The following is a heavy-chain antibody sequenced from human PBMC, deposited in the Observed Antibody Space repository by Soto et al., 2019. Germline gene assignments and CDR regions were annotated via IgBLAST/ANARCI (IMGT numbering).Heavy chain of an antibody. CDR2: IYYSGST. V-gene: IGHV4-59*08. CDR1: GGSISSYY. J-gene: IGHJ4*02. CDR3: ALTRRAYYDFWSGYDS. D-gene: IGHD3-3*01. Sequence: SETLSLTCTVSGGSISSYYWSWIRQPPGKGLEWIGYIYYSGSTNYNPSLKSRVTISVDTSKNQFSLKLSSVTAADTAVYYCALTRRAYYDFWSGYDSWGQGTLVTVSS.